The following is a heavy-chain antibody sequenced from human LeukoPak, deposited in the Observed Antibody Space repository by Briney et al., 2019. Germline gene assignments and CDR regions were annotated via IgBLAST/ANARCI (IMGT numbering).Heavy chain of an antibody. CDR3: ARVGFVMATIGN. Sequence: SETLSLTCGVYGGSFSGYYWTWIRQSPGKGLEWIGEINYVGSINYNPSLKSRVTISVDTSKNQFSLKLSSVTAADTAVYYCARVGFVMATIGNWGQGTLVTVSS. V-gene: IGHV4-34*01. J-gene: IGHJ4*02. CDR2: INYVGSI. D-gene: IGHD5-24*01. CDR1: GGSFSGYY.